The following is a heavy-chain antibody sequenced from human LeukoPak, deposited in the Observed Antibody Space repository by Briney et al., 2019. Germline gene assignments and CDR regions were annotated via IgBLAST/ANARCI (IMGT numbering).Heavy chain of an antibody. CDR2: IYSSGSS. Sequence: SQTLSLTCSVSGGSIRSESYYWSWIRQPAGKGLEWIGRIYSSGSSKFNPSLKNRVTISIDTSKNQFSLNLSSVTAADTAVYYCARDMTGSGWNDAFDIWGQGTMVTVSS. V-gene: IGHV4-61*02. D-gene: IGHD6-19*01. CDR3: ARDMTGSGWNDAFDI. J-gene: IGHJ3*02. CDR1: GGSIRSESYY.